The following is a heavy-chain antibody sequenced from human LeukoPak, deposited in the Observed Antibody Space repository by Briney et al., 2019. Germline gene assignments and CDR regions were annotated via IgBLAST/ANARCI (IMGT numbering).Heavy chain of an antibody. J-gene: IGHJ4*02. CDR2: IYSGGGT. D-gene: IGHD6-13*01. V-gene: IGHV3-53*01. CDR1: GFSVSGNY. Sequence: GRSLRLSCAASGFSVSGNYMNWVSQAPGKGLEWVSVIYSGGGTYYADSVKGRFTISRDNSKNTMYLQMNSLRAEDTAVYYCARGGGSTWYFYFDYWGQGTLVTVSS. CDR3: ARGGGSTWYFYFDY.